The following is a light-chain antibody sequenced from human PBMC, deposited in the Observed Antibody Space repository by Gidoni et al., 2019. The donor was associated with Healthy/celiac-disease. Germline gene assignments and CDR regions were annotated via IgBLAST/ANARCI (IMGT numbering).Light chain of an antibody. CDR1: QSVSSSY. CDR3: QQYGSSSLT. CDR2: GAS. V-gene: IGKV3-20*01. J-gene: IGKJ4*01. Sequence: EIVLTQSPGTLSLSPGVRATLSCSASQSVSSSYLAWYQQKPGPAPRLLSYGASSRATGIPDRFSGSGSGTDFTLTISRLEPEDFAVYYCQQYGSSSLTFGGGTKVEIK.